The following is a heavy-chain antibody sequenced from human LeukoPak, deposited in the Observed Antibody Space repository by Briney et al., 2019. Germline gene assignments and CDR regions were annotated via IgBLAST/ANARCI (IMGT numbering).Heavy chain of an antibody. D-gene: IGHD4-17*01. CDR3: AKDFGYGGSTVNWFDP. CDR2: ISGSGGST. J-gene: IGHJ5*02. CDR1: GFTFSSYA. Sequence: LSGGSLRLSCAASGFTFSSYAMSWVRQAPGKGLEWVSAISGSGGSTYYADSVKGRFTISRDNSKNTLYLQMNSLRAEDTAVYYCAKDFGYGGSTVNWFDPWGQGTLVTVSS. V-gene: IGHV3-23*01.